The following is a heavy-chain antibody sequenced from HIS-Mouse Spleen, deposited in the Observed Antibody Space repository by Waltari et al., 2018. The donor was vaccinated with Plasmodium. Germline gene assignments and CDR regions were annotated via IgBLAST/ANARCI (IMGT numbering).Heavy chain of an antibody. CDR3: ARVFAGITGTMRAFDS. D-gene: IGHD1-7*01. CDR1: GYTFTSYD. CDR2: MTPNSGNT. V-gene: IGHV1-8*01. Sequence: QVQLVQSGAEVKKPGASVQVSCKASGYTFTSYDINWVRQATGQGLEWLGWMTPNSGNTGCAQKFQGRVTMTRNTSISTAYMELSSLRSEDTAVYYCARVFAGITGTMRAFDSWGQGTMVTVSS. J-gene: IGHJ3*02.